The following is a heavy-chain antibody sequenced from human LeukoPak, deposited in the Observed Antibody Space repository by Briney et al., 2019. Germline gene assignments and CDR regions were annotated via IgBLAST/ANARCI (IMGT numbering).Heavy chain of an antibody. CDR1: GGTFSSYA. V-gene: IGHV1-69*13. D-gene: IGHD6-19*01. Sequence: SVKVSCKASGGTFSSYAISWVRQAPGQGLEWVGGIIPIFGTANYAQKFQGRVTITADESTSTAYMELSSLRSEDTAVYYCAREGVAGTGDAFDIWGQGTMVTVSS. CDR3: AREGVAGTGDAFDI. CDR2: IIPIFGTA. J-gene: IGHJ3*02.